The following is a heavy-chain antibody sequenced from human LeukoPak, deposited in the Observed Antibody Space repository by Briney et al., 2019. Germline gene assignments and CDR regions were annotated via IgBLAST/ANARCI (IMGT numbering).Heavy chain of an antibody. CDR2: IRSYVDGGTT. D-gene: IGHD6-25*01. J-gene: IGHJ1*01. CDR3: AKDLPLSGARFFQH. Sequence: PGGSLRLSCRISGLTFSNAWLTWVRQVPGKGLEWVGHIRSYVDGGTTEYAASVRDRFIISGDDSKNTLHLQMSSLKTEDTAVYFCAKDLPLSGARFFQHWGQGTLVTVSS. V-gene: IGHV3-15*01. CDR1: GLTFSNAW.